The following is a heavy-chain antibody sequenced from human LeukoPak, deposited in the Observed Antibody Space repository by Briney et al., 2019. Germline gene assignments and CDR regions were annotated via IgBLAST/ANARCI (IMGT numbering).Heavy chain of an antibody. CDR1: GFTFSSYS. J-gene: IGHJ6*02. D-gene: IGHD3-16*01. V-gene: IGHV3-21*01. Sequence: PGGSLRLSCAASGFTFSSYSMNWVRQAPGKGLEWVSSISSSSYIYYADSVKGRFTISRDNAKNSLYLQMNSLRAEDTAVYYCARDWGHYYYYGMDVWGQGTTVTVSS. CDR2: ISSSSYI. CDR3: ARDWGHYYYYGMDV.